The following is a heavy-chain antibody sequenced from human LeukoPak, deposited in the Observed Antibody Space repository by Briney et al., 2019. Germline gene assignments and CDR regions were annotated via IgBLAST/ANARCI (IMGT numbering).Heavy chain of an antibody. Sequence: ASVKVSCKASGHTFTGYHMHWVRQAPGQGLEWMGWINANSGGTNYAQKFQGRVTMTRDTSISTAYMELSRLRSDDTAVYYCASKWVTYYYNSSAYHYPTDVFDIWGQGTMVTVSS. D-gene: IGHD3-22*01. CDR1: GHTFTGYH. CDR3: ASKWVTYYYNSSAYHYPTDVFDI. CDR2: INANSGGT. J-gene: IGHJ3*02. V-gene: IGHV1-2*02.